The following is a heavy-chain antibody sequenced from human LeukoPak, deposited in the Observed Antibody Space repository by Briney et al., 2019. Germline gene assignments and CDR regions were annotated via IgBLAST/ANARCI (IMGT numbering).Heavy chain of an antibody. CDR2: INPNSGGT. CDR3: ARDRSGDSSGYYGENWFDP. CDR1: GYTFTGYY. D-gene: IGHD3-22*01. Sequence: ASVKVSCKAPGYTFTGYYMHWVRQAPGQGLEWMGWINPNSGGTNYAQKFQGRVTMTRDTSISTAYMELSRLRSDDTAVYYCARDRSGDSSGYYGENWFDPWGQGTLVTVSS. V-gene: IGHV1-2*02. J-gene: IGHJ5*02.